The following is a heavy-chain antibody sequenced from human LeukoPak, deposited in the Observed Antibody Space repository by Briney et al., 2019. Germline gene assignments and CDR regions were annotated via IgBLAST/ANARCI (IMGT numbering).Heavy chain of an antibody. Sequence: GGSLRLSCAASGFTFNSYAMSWVRQAPGKGLEWVSAISGRGGSTYYADSVKGRFTISRDNSKNTLYLQMNSLRAEDTAVYYCAKTSGWPYYFDYWGQGTLVTVSS. J-gene: IGHJ4*02. CDR3: AKTSGWPYYFDY. V-gene: IGHV3-23*01. D-gene: IGHD6-19*01. CDR1: GFTFNSYA. CDR2: ISGRGGST.